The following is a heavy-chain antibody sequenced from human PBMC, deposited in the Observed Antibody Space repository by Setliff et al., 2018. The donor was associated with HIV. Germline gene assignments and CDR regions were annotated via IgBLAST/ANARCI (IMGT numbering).Heavy chain of an antibody. V-gene: IGHV1-18*01. CDR3: ARGYYDSSGYENWFDP. CDR1: GYTFTSYG. CDR2: ISANNGSS. J-gene: IGHJ5*02. Sequence: APVKVSCKASGYTFTSYGISWVRQAPGQGLEWMGWISANNGSSYFAQKLQDRVTMTSVTSTSTAYMELSSLRSEDTAVFYCARGYYDSSGYENWFDPWGQGTLVTVSS. D-gene: IGHD3-22*01.